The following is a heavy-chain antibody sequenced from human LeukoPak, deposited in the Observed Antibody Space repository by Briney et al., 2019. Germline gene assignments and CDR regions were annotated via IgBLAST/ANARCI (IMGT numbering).Heavy chain of an antibody. CDR3: ARHLSGITGYTYGRGIDY. D-gene: IGHD5-18*01. CDR1: GFTFISYW. J-gene: IGHJ4*02. Sequence: GGSLRLSCAASGFTFISYWMSWVRQAPGKGLEWLANIKQDASEKYYVDSVKGRFTISRDNAKTSLYLQMNSLRAEDTAVYYCARHLSGITGYTYGRGIDYWGQGTLVTVSS. V-gene: IGHV3-7*01. CDR2: IKQDASEK.